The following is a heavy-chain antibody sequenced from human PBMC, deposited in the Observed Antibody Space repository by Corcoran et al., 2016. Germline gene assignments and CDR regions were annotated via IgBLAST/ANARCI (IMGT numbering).Heavy chain of an antibody. Sequence: EVQLVESGGGLVKPGGSLRLSCAASGFTFSNAWMNWVRQAPGTGLEWVGRIKSKTDGGTTDYAAPVKGRFTISRDDSQNTLYLQMNSLKTEATAVYYCATGGYDSSFDIWGQGTMVTVSS. V-gene: IGHV3-15*07. CDR2: IKSKTDGGTT. CDR3: ATGGYDSSFDI. J-gene: IGHJ3*02. CDR1: GFTFSNAW. D-gene: IGHD3-22*01.